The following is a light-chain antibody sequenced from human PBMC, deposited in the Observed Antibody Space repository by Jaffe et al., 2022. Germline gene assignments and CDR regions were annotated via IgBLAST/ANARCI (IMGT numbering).Light chain of an antibody. V-gene: IGKV1-NL1*01. CDR3: QQYYSTPPEST. CDR2: AAS. CDR1: QGISNS. J-gene: IGKJ2*02. Sequence: DIQMTQSPSSLSASVGDRVTITCRASQGISNSLAWYQQKPGKAPKLLLYAASRLESGVPSRFSGSGSGTDYTLTISSLQPEDFATYYCQQYYSTPPESTFGQGTKLEIK.